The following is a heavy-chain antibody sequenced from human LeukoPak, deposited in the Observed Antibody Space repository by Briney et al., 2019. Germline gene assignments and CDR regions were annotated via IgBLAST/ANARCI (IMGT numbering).Heavy chain of an antibody. D-gene: IGHD1-26*01. J-gene: IGHJ6*02. CDR2: IGGSGGST. CDR3: AKPLSRSYYLYYYYGMDV. V-gene: IGHV3-23*01. Sequence: PGGSLRLSCAASEFTFSSYAMQWVRQAPGKGLEWVSAIGGSGGSTYYADSVKGRFTISRDNSKNTLYLQMNSLRAEDTAVYYCAKPLSRSYYLYYYYGMDVWGQGTTVTVSS. CDR1: EFTFSSYA.